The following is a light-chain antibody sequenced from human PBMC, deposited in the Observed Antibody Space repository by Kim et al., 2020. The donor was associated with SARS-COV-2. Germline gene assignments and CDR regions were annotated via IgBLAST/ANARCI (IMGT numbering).Light chain of an antibody. CDR3: QQHGT. CDR2: GTS. Sequence: GTLSLSPGERATLSCRATHIVNSNDLAWYQQRPGQAPRLLIYGTSNRPTAIADRFSGSGSGTDFTLTISRLEPEDFAVYYCQQHGTFGQGTKLEI. J-gene: IGKJ2*01. CDR1: HIVNSND. V-gene: IGKV3-20*01.